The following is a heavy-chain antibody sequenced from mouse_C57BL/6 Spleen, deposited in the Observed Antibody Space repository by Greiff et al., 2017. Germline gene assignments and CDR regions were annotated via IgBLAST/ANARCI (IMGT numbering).Heavy chain of an antibody. V-gene: IGHV1-5*01. CDR2: IHPGNSNT. CDR1: GYTFTSYW. Sequence: EVQLQQSGAELVRPGASVKMSCKTSGYTFTSYWMHWVKQRPGQGLEWIGFIHPGNSNTSYNQKFKSKAKLTAATSASTAYMGLSSLTTEDSAVYYCSGYDVDLYCWGKGTTVT. D-gene: IGHD2-2*01. J-gene: IGHJ1*03. CDR3: SGYDVDLYC.